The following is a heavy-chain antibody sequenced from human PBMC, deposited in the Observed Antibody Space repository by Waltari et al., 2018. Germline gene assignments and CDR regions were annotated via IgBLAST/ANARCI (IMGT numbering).Heavy chain of an antibody. D-gene: IGHD3-3*02. V-gene: IGHV1-69-2*01. J-gene: IGHJ3*02. CDR1: GYTLRDSY. CDR3: ATGLGDSISASRPFEI. CDR2: VEPDDGQT. Sequence: EVRLLQSGAEVKKPGTSFKFSCLLSGYTLRDSYVHWIQQAPGKGLPWMGLVEPDDGQTIYADALQGRISMTADSSRKTVYMELTSLTSDDSAVYYCATGLGDSISASRPFEIWGQGTVITVSS.